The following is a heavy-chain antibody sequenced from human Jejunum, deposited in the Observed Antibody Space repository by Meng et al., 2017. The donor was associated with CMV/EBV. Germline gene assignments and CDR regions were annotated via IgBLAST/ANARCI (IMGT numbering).Heavy chain of an antibody. J-gene: IGHJ4*02. CDR1: GGSMGRINC. Sequence: SGGSMGRINCGSWVRQPPGKGLEWIGEICYSGSTNYNSSLESRVTISLDKSNNQFSLKLSSVTAADTAVYYCARGYASWTVDGRVGYWGQGTLVTVSS. V-gene: IGHV4-4*02. D-gene: IGHD2-2*01. CDR3: ARGYASWTVDGRVGY. CDR2: ICYSGST.